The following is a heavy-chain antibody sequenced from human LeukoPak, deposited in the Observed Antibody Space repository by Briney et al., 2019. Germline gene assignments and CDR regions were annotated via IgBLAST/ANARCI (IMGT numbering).Heavy chain of an antibody. CDR3: ARVVIPAAPFGY. D-gene: IGHD2-2*01. J-gene: IGHJ4*02. CDR2: ISYSGST. Sequence: SETPSLTCTVSGGSINSYYWSWIRQAPGKGLEWIGHISYSGSTNYNPSLESRVTISIDTSKNQFSLNLSSVTAADTAVYYCARVVIPAAPFGYWGQGTLVTVSS. CDR1: GGSINSYY. V-gene: IGHV4-59*01.